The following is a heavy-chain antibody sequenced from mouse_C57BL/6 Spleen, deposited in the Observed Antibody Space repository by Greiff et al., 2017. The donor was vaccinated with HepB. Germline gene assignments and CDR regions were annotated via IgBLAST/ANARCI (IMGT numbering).Heavy chain of an antibody. CDR2: INPNNGGT. CDR3: ARAFYGNYEAWFAY. J-gene: IGHJ3*01. D-gene: IGHD2-1*01. Sequence: VQLQQSGPELVKPGASVKISCKASGYTFTDYYMNWVKQSHGKSLEWIGDINPNNGGTSYNQKFKGKATLTVDKSSSTAYMELRSLTSEDSAVYYCARAFYGNYEAWFAYWGQGTLVTVSA. V-gene: IGHV1-26*01. CDR1: GYTFTDYY.